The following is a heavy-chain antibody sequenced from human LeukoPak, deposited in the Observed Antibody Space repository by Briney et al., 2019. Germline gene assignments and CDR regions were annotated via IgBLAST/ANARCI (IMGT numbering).Heavy chain of an antibody. CDR1: GFGFTAAW. CDR3: TTDLYSYGRYFDY. J-gene: IGHJ4*02. Sequence: GESLKISCAASGFGFTAAWMSWVRQAPGKGLEWVGRIKSKTDGGTTDYAAPVKGRFTISRDDSKNTLYLQMNSLKTEDTAVYYCTTDLYSYGRYFDYWGQGTLVTVSS. D-gene: IGHD5-18*01. CDR2: IKSKTDGGTT. V-gene: IGHV3-15*01.